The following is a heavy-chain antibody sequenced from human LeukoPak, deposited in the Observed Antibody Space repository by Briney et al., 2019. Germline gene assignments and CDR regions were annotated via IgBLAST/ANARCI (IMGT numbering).Heavy chain of an antibody. CDR2: ISSSGDII. Sequence: GGSLRLSCAASGFTFSDYEMNWVRQAPGKGLEWVSFISSSGDIIHYADSVKGRFTISRDNAKNSLYLQMNSLRAEDTAVYYCARGGSTGYNYNAFDMWGQGTMVAVSS. V-gene: IGHV3-48*03. D-gene: IGHD3-22*01. J-gene: IGHJ3*02. CDR3: ARGGSTGYNYNAFDM. CDR1: GFTFSDYE.